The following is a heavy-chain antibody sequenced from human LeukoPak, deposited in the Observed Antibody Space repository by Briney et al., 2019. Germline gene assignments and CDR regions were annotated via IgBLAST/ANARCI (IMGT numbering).Heavy chain of an antibody. CDR3: ARGAVLDY. Sequence: SETLSLTCTVSGGSISSSSYYWGWIRQPPGKGLEWIGSIYYSGSTYYNPSLKSRVTISVDTSKNQFSLKLSSVTAADTAVYYCARGAVLDYWGQGTLVTVSS. V-gene: IGHV4-39*07. CDR2: IYYSGST. CDR1: GGSISSSSYY. D-gene: IGHD1-1*01. J-gene: IGHJ4*02.